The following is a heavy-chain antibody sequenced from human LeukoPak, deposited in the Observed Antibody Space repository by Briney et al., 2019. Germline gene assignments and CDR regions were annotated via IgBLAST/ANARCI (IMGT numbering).Heavy chain of an antibody. Sequence: GGSLRLSCAASGFTFSSYSMNWVRQAPGKGLEWVSYISSSSSTIYYADSVKGRFTISRDNAKNSLYLQMNSLRAEDTAVYYCARGYDFWSGYYYYYYMDVWGKGTTVTVSS. J-gene: IGHJ6*03. CDR2: ISSSSSTI. D-gene: IGHD3-3*01. CDR3: ARGYDFWSGYYYYYYMDV. CDR1: GFTFSSYS. V-gene: IGHV3-48*01.